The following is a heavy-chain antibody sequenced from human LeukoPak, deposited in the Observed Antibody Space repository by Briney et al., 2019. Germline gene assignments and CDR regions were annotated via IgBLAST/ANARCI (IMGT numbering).Heavy chain of an antibody. V-gene: IGHV3-74*01. J-gene: IGHJ4*02. CDR3: ARDLEACGGDCYSFDY. Sequence: PGGSLRLSCAASGFTFSNYWMHWVRQAPGKGLVWVSRTNTDASQTTYAASVKGRFTISRDDAKNTLYLQMFSLRAEDTAVYYCARDLEACGGDCYSFDYWGQGTLVTVSS. CDR2: TNTDASQT. D-gene: IGHD2-21*02. CDR1: GFTFSNYW.